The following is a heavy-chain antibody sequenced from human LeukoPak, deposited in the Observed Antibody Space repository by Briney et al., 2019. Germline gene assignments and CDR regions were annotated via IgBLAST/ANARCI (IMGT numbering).Heavy chain of an antibody. CDR3: ASLWFGELSYYFDY. D-gene: IGHD3-10*01. CDR1: GGSISSYY. Sequence: PSETLSLTCTVSGGSISSYYWGWIRQPPGKGLEWIGSIYYSGSTYYNPSLKSRVTISVDTSKNQFSLKLSSVTAADTAVYYCASLWFGELSYYFDYWGQGTLVTVSS. V-gene: IGHV4-39*01. CDR2: IYYSGST. J-gene: IGHJ4*02.